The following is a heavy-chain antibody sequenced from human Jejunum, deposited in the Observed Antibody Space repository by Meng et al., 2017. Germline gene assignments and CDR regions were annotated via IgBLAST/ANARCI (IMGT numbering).Heavy chain of an antibody. V-gene: IGHV4-61*02. CDR2: IYASRST. Sequence: LGPRLVNPFQTLPLPCTVSGVSNIPRSYFWSSIRQLAGKGVEWVGGIYASRSTKYNPSPNSRVTLSLDSSKNQFSLMLGSVTAAEPAVYLWAAMSAYYYDSSDYPDYWGQGTLVTVSS. J-gene: IGHJ4*02. D-gene: IGHD3-22*01. CDR1: GVSNIPRSYF. CDR3: AAMSAYYYDSSDYPDY.